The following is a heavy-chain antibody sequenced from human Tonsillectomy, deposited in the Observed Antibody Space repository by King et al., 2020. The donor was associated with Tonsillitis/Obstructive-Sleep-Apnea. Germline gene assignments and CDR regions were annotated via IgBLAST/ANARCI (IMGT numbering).Heavy chain of an antibody. CDR2: VIHSGST. Sequence: VQLQQWGAGLLKSSETLSLTCAVSGGSFSDYYWSGVRQPPNKGLEGSGDVIHSGSTSYNPSLKSRVIISVDTSKNQFSLRLISVTAEDTAVYYCARGHGDYYMDVWGKGTTVTVSS. CDR3: ARGHGDYYMDV. D-gene: IGHD3-16*01. CDR1: GGSFSDYY. J-gene: IGHJ6*03. V-gene: IGHV4-34*01.